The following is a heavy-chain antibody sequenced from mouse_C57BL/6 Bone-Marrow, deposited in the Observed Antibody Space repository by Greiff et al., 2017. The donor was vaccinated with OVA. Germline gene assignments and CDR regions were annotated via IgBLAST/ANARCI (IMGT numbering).Heavy chain of an antibody. Sequence: QVQLQQSGAELMKPGASVKVDGRAAGDACTCYVIEWVKQRPGHGLEWIGEILPGSGSTNYNEKFKGKATFTADTSSNTAYMQLSSLTTEDSAIYYCARNDGYYYFDYWGQGTTLTVSS. J-gene: IGHJ2*01. CDR1: GDACTCYV. CDR3: ARNDGYYYFDY. D-gene: IGHD2-3*01. CDR2: ILPGSGST. V-gene: IGHV1-9*01.